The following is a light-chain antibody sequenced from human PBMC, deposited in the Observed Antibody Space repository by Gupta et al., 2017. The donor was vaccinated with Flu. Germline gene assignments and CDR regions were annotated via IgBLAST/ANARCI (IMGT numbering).Light chain of an antibody. Sequence: DIQMTQSPSTLSASVGDRVTITCRASQSIGAWLAWYQQKPGKAPKLLIYQASILQSGVPLRFSGSGSGTEFTLTIHSLQPDDFASYYCQQYNAYSRTFGQGTKVEIK. V-gene: IGKV1-5*03. CDR3: QQYNAYSRT. CDR2: QAS. CDR1: QSIGAW. J-gene: IGKJ1*01.